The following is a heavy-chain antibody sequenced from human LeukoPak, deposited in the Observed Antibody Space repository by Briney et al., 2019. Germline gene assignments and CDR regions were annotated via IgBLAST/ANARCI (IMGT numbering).Heavy chain of an antibody. J-gene: IGHJ3*02. CDR2: IYYSGST. CDR3: ARDESSSWYGGAFDI. D-gene: IGHD6-13*01. V-gene: IGHV4-59*01. Sequence: SETLSLTCTVSGGSISSYYWSWIRQPPGKGLEWIGYIYYSGSTNYNPSLKSRVTISVDTSKNQFSLKLSSVTAADTAVYYCARDESSSWYGGAFDIWGQGTMVTVSS. CDR1: GGSISSYY.